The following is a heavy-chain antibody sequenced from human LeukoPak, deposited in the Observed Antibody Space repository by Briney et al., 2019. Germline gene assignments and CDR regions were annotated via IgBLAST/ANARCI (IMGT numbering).Heavy chain of an antibody. CDR1: GFTFSSYG. CDR2: IWYDGSNK. J-gene: IGHJ6*04. D-gene: IGHD4-17*01. CDR3: ARSGDYYYYYGMDV. V-gene: IGHV3-33*01. Sequence: GGSLKLSCAASGFTFSSYGMHWVRQAPGKGLEWVAVIWYDGSNKYYADSVKGRFTISRDNSKNTLYLQMNSLRAEDTAVYYCARSGDYYYYYGMDVWGKGTTVTVSS.